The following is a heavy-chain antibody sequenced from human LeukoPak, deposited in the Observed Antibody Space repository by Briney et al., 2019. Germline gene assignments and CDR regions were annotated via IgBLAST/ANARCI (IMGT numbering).Heavy chain of an antibody. CDR1: RFTFSTFT. CDR3: TNSDDYGDY. V-gene: IGHV3-30*04. Sequence: PGGSLRLSCTATRFTFSTFTMHWVRQAPGKGLEWVAAIAFDDTDRYYIDSVKGRFTISRDDSKNTLYLHMTSLRAEDTAVYYCTNSDDYGDYWGQGTLVTVSS. CDR2: IAFDDTDR. J-gene: IGHJ4*02.